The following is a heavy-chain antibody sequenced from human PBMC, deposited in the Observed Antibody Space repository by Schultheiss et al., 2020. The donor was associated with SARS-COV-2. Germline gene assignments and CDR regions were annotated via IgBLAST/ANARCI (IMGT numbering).Heavy chain of an antibody. CDR2: INPNSGGT. V-gene: IGHV1-2*06. CDR3: ARDWGVVAVAGPFDY. D-gene: IGHD6-19*01. Sequence: ASVKVSCKASGYTFSDYGINWVRQAPGQGLEWMGRINPNSGGTNYAQKFQGRVTMTRDTSISTAYMELSRLRSDDTAVYYCARDWGVVAVAGPFDYWGQGTLVTVSS. J-gene: IGHJ4*02. CDR1: GYTFSDYG.